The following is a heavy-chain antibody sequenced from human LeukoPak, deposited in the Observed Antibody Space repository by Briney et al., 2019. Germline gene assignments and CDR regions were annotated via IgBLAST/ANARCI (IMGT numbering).Heavy chain of an antibody. CDR2: IWYDGSNK. CDR1: GFTFSSYG. CDR3: ARDRNWATRNWYFDL. J-gene: IGHJ2*01. V-gene: IGHV3-33*01. Sequence: GGSLRLSCAASGFTFSSYGMHWVRQAPGKGLEWVGVIWYDGSNKYYGDSVKGRFTISRDNSKNTLSLQMGSLRAEDTAVYYCARDRNWATRNWYFDLWGRGTLVTVSS. D-gene: IGHD1-14*01.